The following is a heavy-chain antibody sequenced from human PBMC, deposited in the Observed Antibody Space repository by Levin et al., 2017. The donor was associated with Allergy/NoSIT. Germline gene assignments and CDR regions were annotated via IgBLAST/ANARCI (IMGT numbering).Heavy chain of an antibody. CDR3: ARAHAGYCSSTSCYVMEYYYYYMDV. J-gene: IGHJ6*03. Sequence: SQTLSLTCAISGDSVSSNSAAWNWIRQSPSRGLEWLGRTYYRSKWYNDYAVSVKSRITINPDTSKNQFSLQLNSVTPEDTAVYYCARAHAGYCSSTSCYVMEYYYYYMDVWGKGTTVTVSS. CDR2: TYYRSKWYN. V-gene: IGHV6-1*01. D-gene: IGHD2-2*01. CDR1: GDSVSSNSAA.